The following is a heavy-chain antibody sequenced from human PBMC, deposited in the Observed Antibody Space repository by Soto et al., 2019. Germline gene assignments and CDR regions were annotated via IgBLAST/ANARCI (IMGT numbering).Heavy chain of an antibody. V-gene: IGHV3-13*01. CDR1: GFTFSSYD. CDR3: ARSRAPYEPYYYYGMDV. CDR2: IGTAGDT. D-gene: IGHD5-12*01. Sequence: PGGSLRLSCAASGFTFSSYDMHWVRQATGKGLEWVSAIGTAGDTYYPGSVKGRFTISRENAKNSLYLQMNSLRAEDTAVYYCARSRAPYEPYYYYGMDVWGQGTTVTVSS. J-gene: IGHJ6*02.